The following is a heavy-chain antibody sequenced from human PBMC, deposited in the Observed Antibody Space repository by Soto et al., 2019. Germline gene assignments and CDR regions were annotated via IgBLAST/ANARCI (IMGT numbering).Heavy chain of an antibody. Sequence: PGGSLRLSCAASGFTLSSYAMNWVRQAPGKGLAWVSAISGSGDRTYYADSVKGRFTVSRDNSKNTLELLLNSLRAEDTVIYYCAKYYYDISSSRGASDIWGQGTMVTVSS. CDR2: ISGSGDRT. V-gene: IGHV3-23*01. CDR1: GFTLSSYA. D-gene: IGHD3-22*01. J-gene: IGHJ3*02. CDR3: AKYYYDISSSRGASDI.